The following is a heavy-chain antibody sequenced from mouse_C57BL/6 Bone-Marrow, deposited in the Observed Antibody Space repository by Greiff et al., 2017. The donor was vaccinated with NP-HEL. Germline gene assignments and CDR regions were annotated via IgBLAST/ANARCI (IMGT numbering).Heavy chain of an antibody. CDR3: ARAGYDYDGAFAY. CDR1: GYTFTSYG. D-gene: IGHD2-4*01. V-gene: IGHV1-81*01. Sequence: QVQPQQSGAELARPGASVKLSCKASGYTFTSYGISWVKQRTGQGLEWIGEIYPRSGNTYYNEKFKGKATLTADKSSSTAYMELRSLTSEDSAVYFCARAGYDYDGAFAYWGQGTLVTVSA. J-gene: IGHJ3*01. CDR2: IYPRSGNT.